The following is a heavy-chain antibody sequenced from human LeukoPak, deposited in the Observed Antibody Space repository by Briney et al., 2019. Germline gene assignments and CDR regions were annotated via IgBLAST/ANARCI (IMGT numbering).Heavy chain of an antibody. CDR1: GFTFSNAW. Sequence: KPGGSLRLSCAASGFTFSNAWMTWVRQAPGKGLEWVGRIKSKTDGGTTDYAAPVKGSFTISRDDSKNTLYLQMNSLKTEDTAVYYCTTGYYYGSGSSAHWGQGTLVTVSS. V-gene: IGHV3-15*01. CDR2: IKSKTDGGTT. J-gene: IGHJ4*02. CDR3: TTGYYYGSGSSAH. D-gene: IGHD3-10*01.